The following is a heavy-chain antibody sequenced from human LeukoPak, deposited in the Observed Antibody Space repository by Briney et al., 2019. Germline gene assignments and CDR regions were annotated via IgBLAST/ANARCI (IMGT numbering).Heavy chain of an antibody. Sequence: SVKVSCKASGGTFSSYAISWVRQAPGQGLEWMGGIIPIFGTANYAQKFQGRVTITADESTSTAYMELSSLKFEDTAVYYCARINYYGSGSYYRGYFDCWGQGTLVTVSS. CDR2: IIPIFGTA. D-gene: IGHD3-10*01. V-gene: IGHV1-69*13. J-gene: IGHJ4*02. CDR3: ARINYYGSGSYYRGYFDC. CDR1: GGTFSSYA.